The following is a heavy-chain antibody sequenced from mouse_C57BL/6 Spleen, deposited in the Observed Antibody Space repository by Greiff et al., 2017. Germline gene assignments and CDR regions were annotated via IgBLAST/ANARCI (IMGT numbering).Heavy chain of an antibody. CDR2: ISSGGSYT. D-gene: IGHD2-1*01. V-gene: IGHV5-6*01. Sequence: EVMLVESGGDLVKPGGSLKLSCAASGFTFSSYGMSWVRQTPDKRLEWVATISSGGSYTYYPASVKGRFTISRDNAKNTLYLQMSSLKSEDTAMYYCARLYYGNYYAMDYWGQGTSVTVSS. CDR3: ARLYYGNYYAMDY. CDR1: GFTFSSYG. J-gene: IGHJ4*01.